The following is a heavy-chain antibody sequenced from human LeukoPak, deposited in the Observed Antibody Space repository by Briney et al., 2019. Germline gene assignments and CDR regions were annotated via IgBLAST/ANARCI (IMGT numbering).Heavy chain of an antibody. Sequence: PSETLSLTCTVSGDSISSGNHYWSWIRQNPEKGLEWIGYIYYSGRTLYNPSLKSRVTISVETSKNQFSLNLSSVTAADTAVYYCARDRSKFYDILTGFSPRGYFDYWGQGTLVTVSS. CDR2: IYYSGRT. J-gene: IGHJ4*02. CDR3: ARDRSKFYDILTGFSPRGYFDY. D-gene: IGHD3-9*01. V-gene: IGHV4-31*03. CDR1: GDSISSGNHY.